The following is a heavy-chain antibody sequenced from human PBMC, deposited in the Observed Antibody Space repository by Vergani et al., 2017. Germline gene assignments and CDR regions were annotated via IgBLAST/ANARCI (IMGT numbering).Heavy chain of an antibody. V-gene: IGHV4-30-4*01. J-gene: IGHJ6*02. CDR1: GGSISSGDYY. CDR3: ARDCSSTSCYGMYGMDV. Sequence: QVQLQESGPGLVKPSQTLSLTCTVSGGSISSGDYYWSWIRQPPGKGLELIGYIYYSGSTHYNPSLKSRVTISVDTSKNQFSLKRSSVTAADTAVYYCARDCSSTSCYGMYGMDVGGQGTTVTVSS. D-gene: IGHD2-2*01. CDR2: IYYSGST.